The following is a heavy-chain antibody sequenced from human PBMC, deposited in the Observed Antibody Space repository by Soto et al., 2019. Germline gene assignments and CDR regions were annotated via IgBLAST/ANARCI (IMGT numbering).Heavy chain of an antibody. V-gene: IGHV4-39*01. CDR1: GGSISSSSYY. J-gene: IGHJ5*02. CDR3: ARHTYYYDSSGYYLAELNWFDP. D-gene: IGHD3-22*01. CDR2: IYYSGST. Sequence: PSETLSFTCTVSGGSISSSSYYWGWIRQPPGKGLEWIGSIYYSGSTYYNPSLKSRVTISVDTSKNQFSLKLSSVTAADTAVYYCARHTYYYDSSGYYLAELNWFDPWGQGTLVTVSS.